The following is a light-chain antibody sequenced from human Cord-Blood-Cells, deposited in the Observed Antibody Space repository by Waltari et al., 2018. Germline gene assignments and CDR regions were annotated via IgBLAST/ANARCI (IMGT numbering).Light chain of an antibody. V-gene: IGKV3-15*01. CDR2: GAS. J-gene: IGKJ4*01. CDR1: QRVSSK. CDR3: QQYNNWPPLT. Sequence: EIVMTQSPATLSVSPRERATLSCRGSQRVSSKLDWYQQKPGQAPRLLIYGASTRATGIPDRLSGSRSGTEFTLTRRSLQTEDFAVYYSQQYNNWPPLTFGGGTKVEIK.